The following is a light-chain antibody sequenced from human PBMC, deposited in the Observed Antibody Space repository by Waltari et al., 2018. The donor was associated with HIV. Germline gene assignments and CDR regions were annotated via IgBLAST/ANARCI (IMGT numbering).Light chain of an antibody. CDR1: NSDIGSNT. Sequence: QSVLTQPPSVSGTPGQRVSISCAGSNSDIGSNTVNWYQQLPGTAPKLLIYSNNQRPSGVPDRCSGSKSGSLASLAITGLQSEDEAEYHCASWDDSLNGVVFGGGTKLTGL. V-gene: IGLV1-44*01. CDR3: ASWDDSLNGVV. J-gene: IGLJ2*01. CDR2: SNN.